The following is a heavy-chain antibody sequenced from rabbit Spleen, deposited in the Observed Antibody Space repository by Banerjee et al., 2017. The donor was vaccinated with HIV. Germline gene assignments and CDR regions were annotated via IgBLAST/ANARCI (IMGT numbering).Heavy chain of an antibody. V-gene: IGHV1S69*01. CDR1: GFSLSSTA. CDR2: ISTSGSA. CDR3: ARGYVGSDDAFDP. J-gene: IGHJ2*01. Sequence: QSVEESGGRLVTPGTPLTLTCTVSGFSLSSTAISWVRQAPGKGLEWIGIISTSGSAYYASWAKGRFTISKSSSTTVDLKLTSPTTEDTATYFCARGYVGSDDAFDPWGPGTLVTVS. D-gene: IGHD4-2*01.